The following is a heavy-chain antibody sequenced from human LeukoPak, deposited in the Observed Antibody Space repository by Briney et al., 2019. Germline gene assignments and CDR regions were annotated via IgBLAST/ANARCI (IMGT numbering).Heavy chain of an antibody. Sequence: GGSLRLSCVASGFTFSSYGMYWVRQAPGKGVEWLAVIWYDGSNKYYGDSVKGRFTISRDNSKNTLYLQMNSLRAEDTAVYYCARVLCSGGTCLDAFDIWGQGTMVTVSS. V-gene: IGHV3-33*01. CDR3: ARVLCSGGTCLDAFDI. CDR2: IWYDGSNK. D-gene: IGHD2-15*01. J-gene: IGHJ3*02. CDR1: GFTFSSYG.